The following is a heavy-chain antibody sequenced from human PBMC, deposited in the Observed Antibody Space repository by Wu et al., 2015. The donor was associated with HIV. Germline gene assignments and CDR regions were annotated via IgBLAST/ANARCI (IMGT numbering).Heavy chain of an antibody. CDR2: IIPIFGTA. Sequence: QVQLVQSGAEVKKPGSSVKVSCKASGGTFSSYAISWVRQAPGQGLEWMGRIIPIFGTANYAQKFQGRVTITADESTSTAYMELSSLRSEDTAVYYCARERLDYYDSSGYYHAFDIWGQGTKVTVSS. D-gene: IGHD3-22*01. CDR3: ARERLDYYDSSGYYHAFDI. J-gene: IGHJ3*02. CDR1: GGTFSSYA. V-gene: IGHV1-69*13.